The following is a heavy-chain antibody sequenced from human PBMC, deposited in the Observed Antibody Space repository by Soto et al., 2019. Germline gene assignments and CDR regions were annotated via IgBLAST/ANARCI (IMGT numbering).Heavy chain of an antibody. J-gene: IGHJ3*01. CDR2: VHPSRGTA. D-gene: IGHD1-7*01. Sequence: QAQLLQSGAEMKKPGASVKVSCKASGYTFINYFIHWVRQAPGQGLEWIGIVHPSRGTADYAQKFQGRVTLNTDMSTMTVYMDLSSLRSEDRGVYYCARPLIGNTVDLWGQGTMVIVSS. CDR3: ARPLIGNTVDL. V-gene: IGHV1-46*01. CDR1: GYTFINYF.